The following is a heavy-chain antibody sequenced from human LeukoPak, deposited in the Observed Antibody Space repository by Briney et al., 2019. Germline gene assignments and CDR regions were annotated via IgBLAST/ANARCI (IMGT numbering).Heavy chain of an antibody. CDR3: ARGAVAVAGRGSHFDN. Sequence: PAETLSLTCTVSGGSISSYYWSWIRQPPGKGLEWIGYIYSSGSTDYNPSLKSRVTISVDTSKNQFSLQLSSVTAADTAVYYCARGAVAVAGRGSHFDNWGQGALVADSS. CDR1: GGSISSYY. D-gene: IGHD6-19*01. J-gene: IGHJ4*02. CDR2: IYSSGST. V-gene: IGHV4-4*08.